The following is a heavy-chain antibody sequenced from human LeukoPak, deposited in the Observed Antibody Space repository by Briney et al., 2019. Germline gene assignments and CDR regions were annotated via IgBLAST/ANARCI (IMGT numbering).Heavy chain of an antibody. CDR2: IYTSGST. D-gene: IGHD3-22*01. J-gene: IGHJ4*02. CDR1: GGSISSYY. V-gene: IGHV4-4*07. CDR3: ARVANYYDSSGYSTVFDY. Sequence: PSETLSLTCTVSGGSISSYYWSWIRQPAGKGLEWIGRIYTSGSTNYNPSLKSRVTMSVDTSKNQFSLKLSSVTAADTAVYYCARVANYYDSSGYSTVFDYWGQGTLGTVSS.